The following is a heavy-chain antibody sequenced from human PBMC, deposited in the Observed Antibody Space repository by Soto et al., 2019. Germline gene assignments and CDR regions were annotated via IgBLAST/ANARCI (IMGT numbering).Heavy chain of an antibody. D-gene: IGHD3-22*01. CDR3: ARGPYYYDSSFDY. CDR2: IYHSGST. J-gene: IGHJ4*02. Sequence: KASETLSLTCAVSGGSISSGGYSWSWIRQPPGKGLEWIGYIYHSGSTYYNPSLKSRVTISVDRSKNQFSLKLSSVTAADTAVYYCARGPYYYDSSFDYWGQGT. V-gene: IGHV4-30-2*01. CDR1: GGSISSGGYS.